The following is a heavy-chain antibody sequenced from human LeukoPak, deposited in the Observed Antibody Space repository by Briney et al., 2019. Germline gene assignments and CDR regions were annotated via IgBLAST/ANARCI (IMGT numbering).Heavy chain of an antibody. CDR3: GRDWKLDY. D-gene: IGHD1-1*01. V-gene: IGHV3-23*01. J-gene: IGHJ4*02. Sequence: GGSLRLSCAASGFTFNNYAMSWVRQAPRKGLEWVSAIGDNGGDTKYAVSVKGRFTISRDNSRSALYLQMNTLRVEDTAIYYCGRDWKLDYWGQGTLVTVSS. CDR1: GFTFNNYA. CDR2: IGDNGGDT.